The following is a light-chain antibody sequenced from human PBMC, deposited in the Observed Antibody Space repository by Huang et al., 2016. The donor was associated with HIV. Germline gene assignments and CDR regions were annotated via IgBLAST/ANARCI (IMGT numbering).Light chain of an antibody. Sequence: DIVMNQSPDSLIVSRGWKATINCKSSQNILYASDKKKYLAWYKKRPGQPPKVLIYWASTRESGVPSRFTGSGSGTDFNLTITSLQLEDVAAYFCQQSYGRQPTFGQGTKVEI. CDR1: QNILYASDKKKY. CDR3: QQSYGRQPT. CDR2: WAS. V-gene: IGKV4-1*01. J-gene: IGKJ1*01.